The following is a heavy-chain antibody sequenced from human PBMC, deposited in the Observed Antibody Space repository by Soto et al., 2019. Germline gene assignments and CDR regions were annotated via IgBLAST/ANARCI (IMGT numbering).Heavy chain of an antibody. J-gene: IGHJ4*02. Sequence: GASVKVSCKASGYTFTSYAMHWVRQAPGQRLEWMGWINAGNGNTKYSQKFQGRVTITRDTSASTAYMELSSLRSEDTAVYYCARDQVLMMYAIDYWGQGTLVTVSS. V-gene: IGHV1-3*01. CDR2: INAGNGNT. CDR3: ARDQVLMMYAIDY. CDR1: GYTFTSYA. D-gene: IGHD2-8*01.